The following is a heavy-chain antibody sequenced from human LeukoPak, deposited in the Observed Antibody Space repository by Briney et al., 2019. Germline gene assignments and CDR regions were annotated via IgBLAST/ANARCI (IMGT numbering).Heavy chain of an antibody. CDR1: GFTFSSCG. V-gene: IGHV3-33*01. CDR3: ARGRAYYYYMDV. J-gene: IGHJ6*03. Sequence: PGRSLRLSCAASGFTFSSCGMHWVRQVPGKGLEWVAVIWYDGSNKYYADSVKGRFTISRDNSKNTLYLQMNSLRAEDTAVYYCARGRAYYYYMDVWGKGTTVTVSS. CDR2: IWYDGSNK.